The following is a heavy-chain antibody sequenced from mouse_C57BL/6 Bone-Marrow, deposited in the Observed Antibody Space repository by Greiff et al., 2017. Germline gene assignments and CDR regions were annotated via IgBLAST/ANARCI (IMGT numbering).Heavy chain of an antibody. CDR1: GFTFSDYG. CDR2: ISSGSSTI. V-gene: IGHV5-17*01. J-gene: IGHJ2*01. D-gene: IGHD2-3*01. CDR3: ARTGYYDYFDY. Sequence: EVMMVESGGGLVKPGGSLKLSCAASGFTFSDYGMHWVRQAPETGLEWVAYISSGSSTIYYADTVKGRFTISRDNAKNTLFLQMTSLRSEDTAMYYCARTGYYDYFDYWGQGTTLTVSS.